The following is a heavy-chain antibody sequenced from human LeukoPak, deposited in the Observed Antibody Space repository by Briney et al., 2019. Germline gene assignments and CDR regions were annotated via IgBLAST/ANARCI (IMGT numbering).Heavy chain of an antibody. J-gene: IGHJ4*02. CDR1: GGSVSSGSYY. V-gene: IGHV4-30-4*01. D-gene: IGHD3-9*01. CDR2: IYYSGST. Sequence: SETLSLTCTVSGGSVSSGSYYWSWIRQPPGKGLEWIGYIYYSGSTYYNPSLKSRVTISVDTSKNQFSLKLSSVTAADTAVYYCARTARYGTFDYWGQGTLVTVSS. CDR3: ARTARYGTFDY.